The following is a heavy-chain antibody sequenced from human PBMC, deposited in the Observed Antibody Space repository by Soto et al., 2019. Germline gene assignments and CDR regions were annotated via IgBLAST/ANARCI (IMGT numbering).Heavy chain of an antibody. CDR3: ARDGYSYGQYYFDY. CDR1: GGTFSSYA. Sequence: SVKVSCKASGGTFSSYAISWVRQAPGQGLEWMGGIIPIFGTANYAQKFQGRATITADESTSTAYMELSSLRSEDTAVYYCARDGYSYGQYYFDYWGQGTLVTVSS. V-gene: IGHV1-69*13. D-gene: IGHD5-18*01. CDR2: IIPIFGTA. J-gene: IGHJ4*02.